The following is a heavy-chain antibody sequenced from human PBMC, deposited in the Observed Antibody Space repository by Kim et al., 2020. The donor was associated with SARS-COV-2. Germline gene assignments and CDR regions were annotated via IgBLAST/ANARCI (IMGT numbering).Heavy chain of an antibody. CDR2: ISAYNGNT. CDR1: GYTFTSYG. CDR3: ARAVIDFWSGDLKGRHNWFGP. V-gene: IGHV1-18*01. D-gene: IGHD3-3*01. Sequence: ASVKVSCKASGYTFTSYGISWVRQAPGQGLEWMGCISAYNGNTNYAQKLQGRVTMTTDTSTSTAYMELRRLRSDDTAVYYCARAVIDFWSGDLKGRHNWFGPWGAGTLVTVSS. J-gene: IGHJ5*02.